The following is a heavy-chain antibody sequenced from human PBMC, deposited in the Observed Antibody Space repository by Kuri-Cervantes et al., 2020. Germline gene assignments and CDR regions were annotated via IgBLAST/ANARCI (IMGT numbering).Heavy chain of an antibody. CDR2: INPSGGST. CDR3: ARGPLGYSYVDY. CDR1: GYILTELS. D-gene: IGHD5-18*01. V-gene: IGHV1-46*01. J-gene: IGHJ4*02. Sequence: ASVKVSCKVSGYILTELSMHWVRQAPGQGLEWMGIINPSGGSTSYAQKFQGRVTMTRDTSTSTAYMELSSLRSEDTAVYYCARGPLGYSYVDYWGQGTLVTVSS.